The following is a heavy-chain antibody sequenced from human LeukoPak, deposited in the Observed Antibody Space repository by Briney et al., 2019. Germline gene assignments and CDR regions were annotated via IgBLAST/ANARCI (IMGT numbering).Heavy chain of an antibody. CDR2: ITYDGSNK. D-gene: IGHD3-10*01. J-gene: IGHJ6*02. CDR3: AKGGVSAKGGPYYYGMDV. Sequence: SGGSLRLSCAASGFSFSSYGMHWVRQAPGKGLEWVAVITYDGSNKYYADSVKGRFTISRDNSKNTLYLQMNSLRAEDTAVYYCAKGGVSAKGGPYYYGMDVWGQGTTVTVSS. V-gene: IGHV3-30*18. CDR1: GFSFSSYG.